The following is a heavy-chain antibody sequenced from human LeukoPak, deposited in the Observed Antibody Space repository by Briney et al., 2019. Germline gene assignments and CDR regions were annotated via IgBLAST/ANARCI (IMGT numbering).Heavy chain of an antibody. Sequence: VASVKVSCKASGGTFSSYAISWVRQAPGQGLEWMGRIIPILGIANYAQKFQGRVTITADKSTSTAYMELSSLRSEDTAVYYCARETSSWTHYYYGMDVWGQGTTVTVSS. CDR2: IIPILGIA. D-gene: IGHD6-13*01. V-gene: IGHV1-69*04. J-gene: IGHJ6*02. CDR3: ARETSSWTHYYYGMDV. CDR1: GGTFSSYA.